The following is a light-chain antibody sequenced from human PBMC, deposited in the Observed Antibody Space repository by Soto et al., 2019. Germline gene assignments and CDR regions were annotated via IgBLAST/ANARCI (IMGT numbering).Light chain of an antibody. Sequence: QSVLTQPRSVSGSPGQSVTISCTGTSSDVGGYNYVSWYQQHPGKAPKLMIYDVSKRPSGVPDRFSGSKSGNTASLTISGLQAEDEADYYCCSYAGPMVFGGGTQLTVL. CDR2: DVS. V-gene: IGLV2-11*01. J-gene: IGLJ3*02. CDR3: CSYAGPMV. CDR1: SSDVGGYNY.